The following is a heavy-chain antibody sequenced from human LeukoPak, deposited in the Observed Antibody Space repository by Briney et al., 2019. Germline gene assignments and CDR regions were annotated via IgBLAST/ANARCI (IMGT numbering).Heavy chain of an antibody. CDR1: GFIFSDHY. Sequence: GGSLRLSCAASGFIFSDHYMDWVRQAPGKGLEWVGRTRNKANRYTTEYAASVKGRFTISRDDSNNSLYLQMNRLKTEDTAVYYGAVAGYTVRGYYFDYWGQGTLVTVSS. CDR2: TRNKANRYTT. D-gene: IGHD3-10*01. CDR3: AVAGYTVRGYYFDY. J-gene: IGHJ4*02. V-gene: IGHV3-72*01.